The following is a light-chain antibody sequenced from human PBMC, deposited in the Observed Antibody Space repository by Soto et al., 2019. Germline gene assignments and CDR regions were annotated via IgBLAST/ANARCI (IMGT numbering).Light chain of an antibody. CDR2: KAS. CDR3: QPYTSYYT. V-gene: IGKV1-5*03. Sequence: DIQMTQSPSTLSASVGDRVTITCRASQSISTWLAWYQQKPGQAPKLLIYKASTLQTGVPSRFSGSGSGADFTLTISCLQPEDFGTYYCQPYTSYYTFGQGTKLEIK. CDR1: QSISTW. J-gene: IGKJ2*01.